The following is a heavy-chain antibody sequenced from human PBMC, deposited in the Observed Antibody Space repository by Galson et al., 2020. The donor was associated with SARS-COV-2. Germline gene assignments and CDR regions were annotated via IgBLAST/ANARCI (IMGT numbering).Heavy chain of an antibody. Sequence: ASVKVSCKASGYTFTVYYIHWVRQAPGQGPEWMGWINPTSGGPNYAQKLEGRVTMTRDTSITTAYMELSRLRADDTAVYYCARLRYYDVLTGYIVDVWGQGTMVTVSS. J-gene: IGHJ6*02. D-gene: IGHD3-9*01. CDR1: GYTFTVYY. V-gene: IGHV1-2*02. CDR3: ARLRYYDVLTGYIVDV. CDR2: INPTSGGP.